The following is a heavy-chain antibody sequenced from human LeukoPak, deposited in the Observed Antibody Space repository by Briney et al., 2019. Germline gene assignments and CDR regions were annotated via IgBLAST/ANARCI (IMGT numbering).Heavy chain of an antibody. D-gene: IGHD2-2*01. CDR2: IIPILGIA. CDR3: ARRYCSSTSCYAPIDY. Sequence: SVKVSSKASGGTFSSYAISWVRQATGQGLEWMGRIIPILGIANYAQKFQGRVTITADKSTSTAYMELSSLRSEDTAVYYCARRYCSSTSCYAPIDYWGQGTLDTVSS. J-gene: IGHJ4*02. V-gene: IGHV1-69*04. CDR1: GGTFSSYA.